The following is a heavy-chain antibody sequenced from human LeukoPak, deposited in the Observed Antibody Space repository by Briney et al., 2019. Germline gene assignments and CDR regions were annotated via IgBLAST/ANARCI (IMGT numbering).Heavy chain of an antibody. J-gene: IGHJ5*02. CDR1: GGSFSGYY. CDR2: INHSGST. CDR3: ARVPSYYYDSSGYYRWFDP. V-gene: IGHV4-34*01. Sequence: SETLSLTCAVYGGSFSGYYWSWIRQPPGKGLEWIGEINHSGSTNYNPSLKSRVTISVDTSKNQFSLKLSSVTAADTAVYYCARVPSYYYDSSGYYRWFDPWGQGTLVTVSS. D-gene: IGHD3-22*01.